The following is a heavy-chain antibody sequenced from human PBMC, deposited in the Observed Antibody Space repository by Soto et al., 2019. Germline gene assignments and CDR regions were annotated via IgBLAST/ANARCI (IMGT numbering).Heavy chain of an antibody. CDR3: ARAIVVVTTTELYYYGVDL. CDR1: GDSFSNYY. CDR2: IYPTGST. Sequence: PSETLSLTCTVSGDSFSNYYCNWVRKSAGKGLEWIGRIYPTGSTTYNPSLKSRLTISLDTSESQFSLKLSSVTAADTAVYYCARAIVVVTTTELYYYGVDLWGQGTTVTVSS. V-gene: IGHV4-4*07. J-gene: IGHJ6*02. D-gene: IGHD2-21*02.